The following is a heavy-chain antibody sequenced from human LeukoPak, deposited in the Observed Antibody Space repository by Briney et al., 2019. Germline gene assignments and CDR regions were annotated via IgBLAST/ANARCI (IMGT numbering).Heavy chain of an antibody. D-gene: IGHD2/OR15-2a*01. J-gene: IGHJ4*02. Sequence: GRSLRLSCAASGFTFSSYAMHWVRQAPGKGLEWVAVISYDGSNKYYADSVKGRFTISRDNSKNTLYLQMNSLRAEDTAVYYCARDLEGDYFFDYWGQGTLVTVSS. V-gene: IGHV3-30*04. CDR3: ARDLEGDYFFDY. CDR1: GFTFSSYA. CDR2: ISYDGSNK.